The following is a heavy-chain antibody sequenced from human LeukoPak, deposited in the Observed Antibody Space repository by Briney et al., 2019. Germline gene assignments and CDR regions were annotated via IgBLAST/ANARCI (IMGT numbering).Heavy chain of an antibody. CDR1: GFTFSSYS. CDR2: ISSSSSYI. V-gene: IGHV3-21*01. J-gene: IGHJ4*02. Sequence: PGGSLRLSCAASGFTFSSYSMNWVRQAPGKGLEWVSSISSSSSYIYYADSVKGRFTISRDNAKNSLYLQMNSLRAEDTAVYYCATSIAVADDFDYWGQGTLVTASS. CDR3: ATSIAVADDFDY. D-gene: IGHD6-19*01.